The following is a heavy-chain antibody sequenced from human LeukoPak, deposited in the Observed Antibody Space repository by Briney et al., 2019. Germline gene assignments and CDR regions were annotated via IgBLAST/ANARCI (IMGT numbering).Heavy chain of an antibody. CDR3: ARGRSITLLRGVAMSDGFDI. Sequence: GGSLRLSCGASGFXFSTYSMNWVRQAPGKGLEWVSFIDTSGSYIYYGDSMKGRFTISRDNAKNSLYLQMSGLRAEDTAVYYCARGRSITLLRGVAMSDGFDIWGQGAMVTVSS. CDR1: GFXFSTYS. V-gene: IGHV3-21*01. D-gene: IGHD3-10*01. J-gene: IGHJ3*02. CDR2: IDTSGSYI.